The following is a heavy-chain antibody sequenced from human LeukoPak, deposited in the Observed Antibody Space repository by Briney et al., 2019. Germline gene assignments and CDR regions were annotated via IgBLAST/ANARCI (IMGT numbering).Heavy chain of an antibody. V-gene: IGHV4-4*02. D-gene: IGHD3-10*01. Sequence: SGTLSLTCAVSGGSISSSNWWSWVRQPPGKGLEWIGEIYHSGSTNYNPSLKSRVTISVDKSKNQFSLKLSSVTAADTAVYYCAVGGVYLRGGAEAFDIWGQGTMVTVSS. CDR2: IYHSGST. CDR3: AVGGVYLRGGAEAFDI. CDR1: GGSISSSNW. J-gene: IGHJ3*02.